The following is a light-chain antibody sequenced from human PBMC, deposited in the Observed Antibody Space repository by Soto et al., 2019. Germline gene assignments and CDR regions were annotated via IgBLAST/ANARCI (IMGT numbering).Light chain of an antibody. CDR1: SSDDGGYEF. CDR2: DVS. V-gene: IGLV2-14*01. J-gene: IGLJ1*01. CDR3: SSYTSSGTYV. Sequence: QSVLTQPASVSGSPGQSITISCTGTSSDDGGYEFVSWYQQHPDNAPKLIIYDVSDRPSGESSRFSGSKSANTASLTISGLHSEVEAEYYCSSYTSSGTYVFGTGTKVTVL.